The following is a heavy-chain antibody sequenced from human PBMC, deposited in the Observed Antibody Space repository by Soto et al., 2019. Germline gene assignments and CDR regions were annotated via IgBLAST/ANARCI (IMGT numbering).Heavy chain of an antibody. D-gene: IGHD2-2*01. CDR3: VRGVDASFDY. CDR1: GDSVASNRAA. J-gene: IGHJ4*02. CDR2: TYYRSEWKN. Sequence: SQTLSLTCVISGDSVASNRAAWNWVRHSPSRGLEWLGRTYYRSEWKNDYALSVNSRMTINPDTSKNQLSLQLSSVTPEDTAVYYCVRGVDASFDYWGQGTLVTVSS. V-gene: IGHV6-1*01.